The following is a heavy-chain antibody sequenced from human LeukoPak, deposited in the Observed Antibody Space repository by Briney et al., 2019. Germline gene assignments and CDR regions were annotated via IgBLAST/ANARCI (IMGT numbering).Heavy chain of an antibody. CDR3: ARSRYYCSSTSCSYDY. Sequence: RGSLRLSCAASGFTFSSYSMNWVRQAPGKGLEWVSSISSSSSYIYYADSVKGRFTISRDNAKNSLYLQMNSLRAEDTAVYYCARSRYYCSSTSCSYDYWGQGTLVTVSS. D-gene: IGHD2-2*01. V-gene: IGHV3-21*01. J-gene: IGHJ4*02. CDR2: ISSSSSYI. CDR1: GFTFSSYS.